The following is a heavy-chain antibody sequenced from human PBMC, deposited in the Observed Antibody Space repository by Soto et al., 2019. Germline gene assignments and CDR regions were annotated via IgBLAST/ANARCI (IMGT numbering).Heavy chain of an antibody. D-gene: IGHD1-26*01. J-gene: IGHJ4*02. CDR3: ATGFPQWELLQY. V-gene: IGHV1-24*01. Sequence: QVQLVQSGAEVKKPGASVKVSCKVSGYTLSELFVHWVRQAPGKGLEWLGGFDPEEGNTIYAQNFRGRVTMTDDTSTDTAHMELSSLRSDHTAVYYCATGFPQWELLQYWGQGTLLTVSS. CDR2: FDPEEGNT. CDR1: GYTLSELF.